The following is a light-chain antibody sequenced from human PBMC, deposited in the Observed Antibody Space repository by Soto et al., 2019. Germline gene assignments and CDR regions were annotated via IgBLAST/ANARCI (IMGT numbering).Light chain of an antibody. CDR2: YDS. V-gene: IGLV3-21*04. Sequence: SYELTQPPSVSVAPGKTARITCGGNNIGSKSVHWYQQKPGQAPVLVIYYDSDRPSGIPERFSGSNSGNTATLTISRVEAGDEADYYSQVWDSSSDLNYVFGTGTKLTVL. J-gene: IGLJ1*01. CDR1: NIGSKS. CDR3: QVWDSSSDLNYV.